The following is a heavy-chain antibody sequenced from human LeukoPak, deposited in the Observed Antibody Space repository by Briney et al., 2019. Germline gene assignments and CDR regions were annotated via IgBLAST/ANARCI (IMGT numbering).Heavy chain of an antibody. CDR2: INHSGST. CDR1: GESFSGYY. J-gene: IGHJ4*02. D-gene: IGHD1-1*01. Sequence: PSETLSLTCAVYGESFSGYYWTWIRQPPGKGLEWIGQINHSGSTSYNPSLKSRVTISVATSKNQLSLRLNSVTAADTAVYYCARRGTIGTTTVDYWGQGTPVTVSS. V-gene: IGHV4-34*01. CDR3: ARRGTIGTTTVDY.